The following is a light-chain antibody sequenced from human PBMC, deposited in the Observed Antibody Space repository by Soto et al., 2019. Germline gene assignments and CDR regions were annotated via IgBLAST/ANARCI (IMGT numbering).Light chain of an antibody. J-gene: IGKJ3*01. V-gene: IGKV3-15*01. Sequence: EIVMTQSPATLSVSPGERATLSCRASQTVSSNLAGYQQKPGQAPRRLIHGASTRAAGIPARFSSSGSGTEFTLTISSLQYEDFAVYYCQQYNDWPPFTVGPGTRVDIK. CDR2: GAS. CDR1: QTVSSN. CDR3: QQYNDWPPFT.